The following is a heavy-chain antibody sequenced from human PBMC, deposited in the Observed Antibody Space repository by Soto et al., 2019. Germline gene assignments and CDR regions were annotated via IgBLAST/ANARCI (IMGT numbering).Heavy chain of an antibody. CDR2: ISGSGGDT. CDR1: GLTFSMHA. Sequence: GGSLRLSCEASGLTFSMHAMNWVRHAPGKGLEWVSVISGSGGDTYYADSVKGRFSISRDNSKNTVYLQMNSLRVEDTAIYYCSKDPPIVGATGGYYFDSWGHGTLVTVSS. D-gene: IGHD1-26*01. J-gene: IGHJ4*01. V-gene: IGHV3-23*01. CDR3: SKDPPIVGATGGYYFDS.